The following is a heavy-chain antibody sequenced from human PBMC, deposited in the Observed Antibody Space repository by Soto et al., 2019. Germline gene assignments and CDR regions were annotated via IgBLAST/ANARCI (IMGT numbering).Heavy chain of an antibody. CDR1: GFTFSSYG. CDR2: ISYDGSNK. D-gene: IGHD5-18*01. CDR3: AEVLGHRLWLPDFDY. V-gene: IGHV3-30*18. J-gene: IGHJ4*02. Sequence: SLRLSCAASGFTFSSYGMHWVRQAPGKGLEWVAVISYDGSNKYYADSVKGRFTISRDNSKNTLYLQMNSLRAEDTAVYYCAEVLGHRLWLPDFDYWGQGTLVTVSS.